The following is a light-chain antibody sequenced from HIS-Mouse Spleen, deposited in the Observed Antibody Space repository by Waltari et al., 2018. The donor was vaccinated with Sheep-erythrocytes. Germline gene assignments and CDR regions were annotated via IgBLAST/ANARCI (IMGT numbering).Light chain of an antibody. CDR2: DVS. CDR1: SSDVAGSHY. Sequence: QSALTQPRSVSGSPGQSVTISCTGTSSDVAGSHYVSWYQPHPGKAPKLMIYDVSKRPSGVPDRFSGSKSGNTASLTISGLQAEDEADYYCCSYAGSYNHVFATGTKVTVL. CDR3: CSYAGSYNHV. V-gene: IGLV2-11*01. J-gene: IGLJ1*01.